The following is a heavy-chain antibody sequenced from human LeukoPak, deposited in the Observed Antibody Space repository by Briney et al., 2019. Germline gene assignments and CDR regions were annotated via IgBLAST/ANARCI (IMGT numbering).Heavy chain of an antibody. Sequence: GGSPRLSCSASGFPFSSYAMHWVRQAPGKGLEYVSAISDSGGSTYYADSVKGRFTISRDNSKNTLYLQMSSLRAEDTAVYFCVRGCSFGPYGMDVWGQGTTVTVSS. CDR2: ISDSGGST. J-gene: IGHJ6*02. D-gene: IGHD2-8*01. CDR3: VRGCSFGPYGMDV. CDR1: GFPFSSYA. V-gene: IGHV3-64D*09.